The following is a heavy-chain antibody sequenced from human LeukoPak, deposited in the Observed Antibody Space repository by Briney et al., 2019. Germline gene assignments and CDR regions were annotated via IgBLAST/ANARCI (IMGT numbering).Heavy chain of an antibody. V-gene: IGHV3-23*01. Sequence: PGGSLRLSCAASRFTFSSYGMSWVRQAPGKGLEWVSGISASDGRTYYADSVKGRFTISRDNSKNTLYLQMNSLRAEDTAVYYCARDWRDSSGKFPNDAFDIWGQGTMVTVSS. J-gene: IGHJ3*02. D-gene: IGHD3-22*01. CDR3: ARDWRDSSGKFPNDAFDI. CDR2: ISASDGRT. CDR1: RFTFSSYG.